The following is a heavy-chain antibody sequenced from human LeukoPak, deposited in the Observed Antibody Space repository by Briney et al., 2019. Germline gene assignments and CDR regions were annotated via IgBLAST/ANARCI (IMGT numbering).Heavy chain of an antibody. D-gene: IGHD3-22*01. Sequence: GGSLRLSCAASGFTFSSYAMSWVRQAPGKGLEWVSAISGSGGSTYYADSVKGRFTISRDNSKNTLYLQMNSLRAEDTAVYYCAKDYYDSSGYPYYFDYWGQGTLVTVSS. CDR3: AKDYYDSSGYPYYFDY. CDR2: ISGSGGST. V-gene: IGHV3-23*01. CDR1: GFTFSSYA. J-gene: IGHJ4*02.